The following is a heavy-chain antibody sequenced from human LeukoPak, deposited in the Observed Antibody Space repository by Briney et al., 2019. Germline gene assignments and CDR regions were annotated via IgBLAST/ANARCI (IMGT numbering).Heavy chain of an antibody. CDR1: GGCFSGYY. D-gene: IGHD2-2*01. CDR2: INHSGST. J-gene: IGHJ5*02. V-gene: IGHV4-34*01. Sequence: SETLSLTCAVYGGCFSGYYWSWIRQPPGKGLEWIGEINHSGSTNYNPSLKSRVTISVDTSKNQFSLKLSSVTAADTAVYYCARGTRTFDPWGQGTLDTVSS. CDR3: ARGTRTFDP.